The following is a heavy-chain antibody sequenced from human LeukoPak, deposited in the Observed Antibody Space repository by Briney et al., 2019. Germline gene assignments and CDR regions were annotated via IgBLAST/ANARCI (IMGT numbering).Heavy chain of an antibody. CDR3: VRGVGVSRFNYLDP. Sequence: GGSLRLSCAASGFSFNEYPMHWVRQAPGKGLEWVAVIWYDASNKYYADSVKGRFTISRDNSKNTLYLHMNSLRDDDTAVYYCVRGVGVSRFNYLDPWGQGTLVIVSS. CDR2: IWYDASNK. J-gene: IGHJ5*02. CDR1: GFSFNEYP. D-gene: IGHD1-7*01. V-gene: IGHV3-33*08.